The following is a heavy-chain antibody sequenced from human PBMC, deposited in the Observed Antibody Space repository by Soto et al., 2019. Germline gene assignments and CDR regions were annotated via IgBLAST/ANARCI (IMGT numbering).Heavy chain of an antibody. Sequence: QLQLQESGPGLVKPSETLSLTCTVSGGSISSSSYYWGWIRQPPGKGLEWIGSISYSGSTYYNPSVKSRVTISVDTSENQIPPKLSSVTAADTAVYYCARPGWAGXXXSIRHYYYYYMDVWGKGTTVTVSS. CDR2: ISYSGST. CDR1: GGSISSSSYY. V-gene: IGHV4-39*01. D-gene: IGHD3-9*01. CDR3: ARPGWAGXXXSIRHYYYYYMDV. J-gene: IGHJ6*03.